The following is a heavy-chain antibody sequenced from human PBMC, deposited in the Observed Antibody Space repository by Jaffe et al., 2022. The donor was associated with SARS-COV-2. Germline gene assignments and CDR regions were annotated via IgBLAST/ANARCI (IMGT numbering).Heavy chain of an antibody. Sequence: EVQLVESGGGLVQPGGSLRLSCAASGFTFRSHWMSWVRQAPGKGLEWVANIKPDGREKYYVDSVKGRFTISRDNAENSLYLQMNSLRAEDTAVYYCVRSTFEIWGQGTTVTVSS. V-gene: IGHV3-7*01. CDR1: GFTFRSHW. CDR3: VRSTFEI. CDR2: IKPDGREK. J-gene: IGHJ3*02.